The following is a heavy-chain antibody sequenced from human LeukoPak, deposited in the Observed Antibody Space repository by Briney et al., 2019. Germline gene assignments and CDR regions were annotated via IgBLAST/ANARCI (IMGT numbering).Heavy chain of an antibody. CDR3: ARDIAAAGTIYYYYYGMDV. D-gene: IGHD6-13*01. J-gene: IGHJ6*02. Sequence: PGGSLRLSCAASGFTFSSYWMSWVRQAPGKGLEWVANIKQDGSGKYYVDSVKGRFTISRDNAKNSLYLQMNSLRAEDTAVYYCARDIAAAGTIYYYYYGMDVWGQGTTVTVSS. CDR2: IKQDGSGK. V-gene: IGHV3-7*01. CDR1: GFTFSSYW.